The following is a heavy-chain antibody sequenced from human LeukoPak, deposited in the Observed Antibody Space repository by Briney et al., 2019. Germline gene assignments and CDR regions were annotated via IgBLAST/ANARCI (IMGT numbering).Heavy chain of an antibody. D-gene: IGHD5-12*01. CDR3: AKDREGLSSGYDLEYFDY. V-gene: IGHV3-23*01. Sequence: VGSLRHSCAPSVFTFSSNAINSVRPAPGKRLEWVSAICVGGGTTYYADSVKGRFTISRDNSKNTLFLQMNSLRAEDTAVYYCAKDREGLSSGYDLEYFDYWGQGTLVTVSS. J-gene: IGHJ4*02. CDR1: VFTFSSNA. CDR2: ICVGGGTT.